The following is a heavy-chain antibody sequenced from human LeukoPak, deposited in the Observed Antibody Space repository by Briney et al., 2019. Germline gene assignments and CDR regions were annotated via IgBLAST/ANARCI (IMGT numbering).Heavy chain of an antibody. Sequence: ASVKVSCKASGYTFTGYYMHWVRQAPGQGLEWMGRINPNSGGTNYAQKFQGRVTMTWNTSISTAYMELSSLRSEDTAVYYCARGPYDFWSGNYGMDVWGQGTTVTVSS. CDR1: GYTFTGYY. V-gene: IGHV1-2*06. J-gene: IGHJ6*02. CDR2: INPNSGGT. CDR3: ARGPYDFWSGNYGMDV. D-gene: IGHD3-3*01.